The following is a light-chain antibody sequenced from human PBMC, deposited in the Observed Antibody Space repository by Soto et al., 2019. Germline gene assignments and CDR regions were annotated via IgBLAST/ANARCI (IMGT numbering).Light chain of an antibody. CDR1: QSVSSY. J-gene: IGKJ3*01. Sequence: EIVLTQSPATLSLSPGERATLSCRASQSVSSYLAWYQQKPGQAPRLLIYDASNRATGIPARFSGSGSGTDFPLTIRSLEPGDFAVYYCPQRSHLPPLFTFGPGTKVDIK. CDR3: PQRSHLPPLFT. V-gene: IGKV3-11*01. CDR2: DAS.